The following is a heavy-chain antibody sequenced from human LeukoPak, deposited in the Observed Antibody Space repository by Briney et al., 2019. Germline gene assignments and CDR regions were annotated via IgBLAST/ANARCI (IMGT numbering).Heavy chain of an antibody. CDR3: ARDPLATVPNPYYYYYMDV. Sequence: ASVKVSCKASGYTFTSYGISRVRQAPGQGLEWMGWISAYNGNTNYAQKLQGRVTMTTDTSTSTAYMELRSLRSDDTAVYYCARDPLATVPNPYYYYYMDVWGKGTTVTVSS. D-gene: IGHD4-11*01. CDR2: ISAYNGNT. J-gene: IGHJ6*03. V-gene: IGHV1-18*01. CDR1: GYTFTSYG.